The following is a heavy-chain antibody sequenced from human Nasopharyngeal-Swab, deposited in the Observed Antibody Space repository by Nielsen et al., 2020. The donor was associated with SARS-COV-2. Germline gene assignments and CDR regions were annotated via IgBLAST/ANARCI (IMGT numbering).Heavy chain of an antibody. V-gene: IGHV3-43*02. D-gene: IGHD3-22*01. CDR3: AREPGYDSSGYALGY. J-gene: IGHJ4*02. Sequence: GESLKIPCAASGFTFDDYGLHWVRQVPGKGLDWVSLISGDGSRTYYADSVKGRFTISRDNAKNSLYLQMNSLRAEDTAVYYCAREPGYDSSGYALGYWGQGTLVTVSS. CDR2: ISGDGSRT. CDR1: GFTFDDYG.